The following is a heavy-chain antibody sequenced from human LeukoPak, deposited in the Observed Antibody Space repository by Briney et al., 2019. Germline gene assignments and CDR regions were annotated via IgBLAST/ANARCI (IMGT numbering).Heavy chain of an antibody. J-gene: IGHJ5*02. CDR1: GFTFSSYA. CDR2: ISGSGGST. V-gene: IGHV3-23*01. CDR3: AKGCAAIVAMVRGAVRQSWFDP. Sequence: GGSLRLSCAASGFTFSSYAMSWVRQAPGKGLEWVSAISGSGGSTYYADSVKGRFTISRDNSKNTLYLQMNSLRAEDTAVYYCAKGCAAIVAMVRGAVRQSWFDPWGQGTLVTVSS. D-gene: IGHD3-10*01.